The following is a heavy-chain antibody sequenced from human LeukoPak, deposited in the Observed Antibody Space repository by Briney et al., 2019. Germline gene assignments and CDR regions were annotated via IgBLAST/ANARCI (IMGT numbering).Heavy chain of an antibody. J-gene: IGHJ6*02. D-gene: IGHD1-26*01. CDR2: IYTGGRA. Sequence: PSETLSLTCTVSGGSMNRNYWSWIRQPAGKGLEWIGRIYTGGRANYSPSLTSRVTMSVDTSKNQFSLKVSSVTAADTAVYYCGGQSSDYDSVMGVWGQGTTVTVYS. CDR1: GGSMNRNY. V-gene: IGHV4-4*07. CDR3: GGQSSDYDSVMGV.